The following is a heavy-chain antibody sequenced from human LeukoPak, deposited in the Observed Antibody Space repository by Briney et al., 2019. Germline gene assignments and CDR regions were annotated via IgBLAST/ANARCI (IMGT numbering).Heavy chain of an antibody. Sequence: SETLSLTCTVSGGSISSSSYYWGWIRQPPGKGLEWIGSSYRGSTYYNPSLKSRVTISIDTSKNQFSLKLSSVNAADTAVYYCARQDRWFDPWGQGTLVTVSS. D-gene: IGHD1-14*01. J-gene: IGHJ5*02. CDR3: ARQDRWFDP. CDR2: SYRGST. CDR1: GGSISSSSYY. V-gene: IGHV4-39*01.